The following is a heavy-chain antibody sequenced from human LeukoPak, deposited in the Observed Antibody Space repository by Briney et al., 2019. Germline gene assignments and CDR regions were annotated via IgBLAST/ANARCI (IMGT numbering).Heavy chain of an antibody. CDR3: ARGGYSASPFDP. CDR2: INPNGGDI. J-gene: IGHJ5*02. Sequence: ASVKVSCKASGYTFSDYYIHWVRQAPGQGLEWMGRINPNGGDINYAQRFQGRVTMTRDTSISTAYMGLSRLTSDDTAFYYCARGGYSASPFDPWGQGTLAIVSS. V-gene: IGHV1-2*06. D-gene: IGHD5-12*01. CDR1: GYTFSDYY.